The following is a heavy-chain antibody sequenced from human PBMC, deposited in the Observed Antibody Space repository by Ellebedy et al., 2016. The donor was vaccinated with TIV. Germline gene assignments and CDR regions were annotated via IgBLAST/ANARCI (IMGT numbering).Heavy chain of an antibody. V-gene: IGHV4-31*03. D-gene: IGHD6-19*01. CDR2: IYYSGST. Sequence: SETLSLXCTVSGGSISSGGYYWSWIRQHPGKGLEWIGYIYYSGSTYYNPSLKSRVTISVDTSKNQFSLKLSSVTAADTAVYYCARGPVGDSSGWYRAIGGSYYMDVWGKGTTVTVSS. J-gene: IGHJ6*03. CDR3: ARGPVGDSSGWYRAIGGSYYMDV. CDR1: GGSISSGGYY.